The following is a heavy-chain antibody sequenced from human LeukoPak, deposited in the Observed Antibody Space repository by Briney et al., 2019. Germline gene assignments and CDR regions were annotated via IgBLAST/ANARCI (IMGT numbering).Heavy chain of an antibody. CDR1: GFTFSSYA. V-gene: IGHV3-30-3*01. D-gene: IGHD4-17*01. Sequence: PGRSLRLSCAASGFTFSSYAMHWVRQAPGKGLEWVAVISYDGSNKYYADSVKGRFTISRDNSKNTLYLQMNSLRAEDTAVYYCARDPRTNDYGPYFDYWGQGTLVTVSS. CDR3: ARDPRTNDYGPYFDY. J-gene: IGHJ4*02. CDR2: ISYDGSNK.